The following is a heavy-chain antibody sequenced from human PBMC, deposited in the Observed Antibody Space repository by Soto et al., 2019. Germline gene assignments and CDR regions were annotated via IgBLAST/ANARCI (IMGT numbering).Heavy chain of an antibody. Sequence: ASVKVSCKASNYPFINFGIIWVRQAPGQGLEWMGWITTFNGKTNYAQKFQGRITITADTSATTAYMELRSLISDDTAVYYCVRDRFAYFEPPASDYWGQGTLVTVSS. CDR2: ITTFNGKT. J-gene: IGHJ4*02. CDR3: VRDRFAYFEPPASDY. V-gene: IGHV1-18*01. D-gene: IGHD3-9*01. CDR1: NYPFINFG.